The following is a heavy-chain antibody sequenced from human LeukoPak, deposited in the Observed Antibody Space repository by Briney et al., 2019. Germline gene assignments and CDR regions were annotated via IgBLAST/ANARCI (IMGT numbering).Heavy chain of an antibody. V-gene: IGHV4-59*01. D-gene: IGHD5-12*01. CDR3: ARDRSRGWLRAITSTSAFDI. CDR1: GGSISSYY. J-gene: IGHJ3*02. CDR2: IYYSGST. Sequence: SETLSLTCTVSGGSISSYYWSWIRQPPGKGLEWIGYIYYSGSTNYNPSLKSRVTISVDTSKNQFSLKLRSVTAADTAVYYCARDRSRGWLRAITSTSAFDIWGQGTMVTVSS.